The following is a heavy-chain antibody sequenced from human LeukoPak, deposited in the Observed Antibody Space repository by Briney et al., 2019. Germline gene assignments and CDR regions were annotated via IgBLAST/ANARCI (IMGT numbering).Heavy chain of an antibody. CDR1: GFTFSRYG. CDR2: ISYDGKNK. Sequence: PGGSLRLSCAASGFTFSRYGMHWVRQAPGKGLEWVAVISYDGKNKYSVDSVKGRFTISRDNSKNTLYLQMNSLRAEDTAVYYCAKDGDILGAAYYFDYWGQGTVVTVSS. D-gene: IGHD1-26*01. CDR3: AKDGDILGAAYYFDY. V-gene: IGHV3-30*18. J-gene: IGHJ4*02.